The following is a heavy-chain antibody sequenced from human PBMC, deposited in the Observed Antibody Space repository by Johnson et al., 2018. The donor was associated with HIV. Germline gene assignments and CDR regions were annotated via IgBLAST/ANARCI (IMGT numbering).Heavy chain of an antibody. Sequence: VQLVESGGGLVQPGGSLRLSCAASGFTVSSYYMSWVRQAPGKGLEWVSVLFSGGSIYFADSVKGRFTISRDKSNNTLDIQMKSLRAEDTAVYYCARSDRAVGGRGDAFDIWCQGTMVTVSS. V-gene: IGHV3-66*01. J-gene: IGHJ3*02. CDR3: ARSDRAVGGRGDAFDI. CDR2: LFSGGSI. CDR1: GFTVSSYY. D-gene: IGHD3-16*01.